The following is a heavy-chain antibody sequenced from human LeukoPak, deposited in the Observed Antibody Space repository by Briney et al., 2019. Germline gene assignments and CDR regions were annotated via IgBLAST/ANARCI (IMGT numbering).Heavy chain of an antibody. V-gene: IGHV3-23*01. Sequence: GGSLRLSCAASGFTFSNYAMSWARQAPGKGLEWVSAISGSGGSTYYADSVKGRFTISRDNSKNTLYLQMNSVRAEDTAVYYCTKGTIWLPFDYWGQGTLVTVSS. CDR2: ISGSGGST. CDR1: GFTFSNYA. CDR3: TKGTIWLPFDY. D-gene: IGHD5-18*01. J-gene: IGHJ4*02.